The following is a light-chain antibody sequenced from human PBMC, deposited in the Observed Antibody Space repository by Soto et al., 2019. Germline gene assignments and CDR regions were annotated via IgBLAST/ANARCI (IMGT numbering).Light chain of an antibody. Sequence: QSVLTQPPSASGTPGQRVTISCSGSSSNIGNDYVYWYQQFPGTAPKLLIYRNYQRPSGLPDRFSGSKSGTSASLAISVLRSEDEADDDCVGLDDSLNGRGVFGGGTKLTVL. J-gene: IGLJ2*01. CDR1: SSNIGNDY. CDR2: RNY. CDR3: VGLDDSLNGRGV. V-gene: IGLV1-47*01.